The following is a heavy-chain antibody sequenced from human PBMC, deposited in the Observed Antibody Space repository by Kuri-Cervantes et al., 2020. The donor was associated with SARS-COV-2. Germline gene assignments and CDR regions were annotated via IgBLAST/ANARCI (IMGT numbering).Heavy chain of an antibody. V-gene: IGHV3-30-3*01. CDR1: GFTFSSYA. D-gene: IGHD2-21*01. CDR2: ISYDGSNE. Sequence: GESLKISCAASGFTFSSYAMHWVRQAPGKGLEWVAVISYDGSNEYYADSGKGRFTISRDNSQNTLYLHMKSLRSEDTAMYYCAKDRVGVQDFWGQGTLVTVSS. J-gene: IGHJ4*02. CDR3: AKDRVGVQDF.